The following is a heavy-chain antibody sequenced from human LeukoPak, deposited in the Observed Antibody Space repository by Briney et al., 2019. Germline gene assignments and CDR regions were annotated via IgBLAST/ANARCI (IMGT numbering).Heavy chain of an antibody. Sequence: SGGSLRLSCAVSGFTFSSYSMNWVRQAPGKGLEWVSSISGSSSSYIYYADSLKGRFTISRDNAKNSLYLQMNSLRAEDTAVYYCARDFYDTSGYYYDYWGQGTLVTVSS. CDR1: GFTFSSYS. CDR3: ARDFYDTSGYYYDY. D-gene: IGHD3-22*01. J-gene: IGHJ4*02. V-gene: IGHV3-21*01. CDR2: ISGSSSSYI.